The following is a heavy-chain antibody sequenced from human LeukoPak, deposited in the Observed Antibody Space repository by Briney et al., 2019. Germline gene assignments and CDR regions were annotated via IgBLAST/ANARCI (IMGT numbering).Heavy chain of an antibody. D-gene: IGHD1-26*01. CDR3: ARDYSGGWNDY. Sequence: SGGSLRLSCAASGFTFDDYAWNWVRQAPGKGLEWVSGISWNSGSIGYADSVKGRFTISRDNAKNSLYLQMNSLRAEDTAVYYCARDYSGGWNDYWGQGTLVTVSS. J-gene: IGHJ4*02. V-gene: IGHV3-9*01. CDR2: ISWNSGSI. CDR1: GFTFDDYA.